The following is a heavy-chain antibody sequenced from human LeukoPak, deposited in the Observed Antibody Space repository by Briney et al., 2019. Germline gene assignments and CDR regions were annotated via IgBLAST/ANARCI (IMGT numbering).Heavy chain of an antibody. Sequence: AASVKVSCKASGYTFTGYYMHWVRQAPGQGLEWMGWINPNSGGTNYAQKFQSRVTMTRDTSISTAYMELSRLRSDDTAVYYCARDRDCSSTSCYTSWFDPWGQGTLVTVSS. V-gene: IGHV1-2*02. CDR3: ARDRDCSSTSCYTSWFDP. CDR1: GYTFTGYY. D-gene: IGHD2-2*02. CDR2: INPNSGGT. J-gene: IGHJ5*02.